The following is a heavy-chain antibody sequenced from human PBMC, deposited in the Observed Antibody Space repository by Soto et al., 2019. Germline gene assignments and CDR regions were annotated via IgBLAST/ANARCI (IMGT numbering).Heavy chain of an antibody. V-gene: IGHV4-39*01. CDR2: IYYSGST. Sequence: SETLSLTCTVSGGSISSSSYYWGWIRQPPGKGLEWIGSIYYSGSTYYNPSLKSRVTISVDTSKNQFSLKLSSVTAADTAVYYCASYSSITIFGVPTKGWFDPWGQGTLVTVSS. J-gene: IGHJ5*02. CDR3: ASYSSITIFGVPTKGWFDP. CDR1: GGSISSSSYY. D-gene: IGHD3-3*01.